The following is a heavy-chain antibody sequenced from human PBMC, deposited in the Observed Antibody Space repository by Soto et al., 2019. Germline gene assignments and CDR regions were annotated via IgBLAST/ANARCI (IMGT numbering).Heavy chain of an antibody. CDR3: AKATATGGGDFDI. Sequence: PGGSLRLSCAASGFICSSYDMSWVRQAPGQGLEWVSTILVDGRTFYVDSVKGRFTISRDSSKNTVYLQMNRLTAGDTALYFCAKATATGGGDFDICGQGTMVAV. V-gene: IGHV3-23*01. D-gene: IGHD2-8*02. CDR1: GFICSSYD. CDR2: ILVDGRT. J-gene: IGHJ3*02.